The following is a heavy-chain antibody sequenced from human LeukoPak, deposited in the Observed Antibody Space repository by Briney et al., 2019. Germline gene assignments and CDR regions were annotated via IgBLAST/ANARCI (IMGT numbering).Heavy chain of an antibody. CDR1: GGSINTYY. CDR3: AKHDTVFGAAHFYMDV. V-gene: IGHV4-4*09. Sequence: SETLSLTCAVSGGSINTYYWSWIRQPPGKGLEWVGYIYSTGNTNYNPSLKGRVTISLGTSKNQFSLNLSSVTAADTAVYYCAKHDTVFGAAHFYMDVWAKGPRSPSP. D-gene: IGHD3-3*01. CDR2: IYSTGNT. J-gene: IGHJ6*03.